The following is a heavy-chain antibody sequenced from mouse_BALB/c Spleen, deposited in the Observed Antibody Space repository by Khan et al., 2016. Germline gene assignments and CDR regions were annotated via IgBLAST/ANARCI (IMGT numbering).Heavy chain of an antibody. D-gene: IGHD2-4*01. V-gene: IGHV3-2*02. J-gene: IGHJ2*01. CDR1: GYSITSDYA. CDR3: ARYYDYDYFDY. CDR2: ISYSGST. Sequence: EVELVESGPGLVKPSQSLSLTCTVTGYSITSDYAWNWIRQFPGKKLEWMGYISYSGSTSYNPSLKSRISITRDTSKNQFFLQLNSVTTEDTATYYCARYYDYDYFDYWGPGTTLTVSS.